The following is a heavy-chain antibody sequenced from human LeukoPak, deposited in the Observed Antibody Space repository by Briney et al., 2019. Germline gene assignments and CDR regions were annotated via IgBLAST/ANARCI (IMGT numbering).Heavy chain of an antibody. CDR2: ISGSGGST. V-gene: IGHV3-23*01. CDR1: GFTFSSYA. J-gene: IGHJ4*02. CDR3: AKDRGRYRSGNYFDY. Sequence: PGGSLRLSCAASGFTFSSYAMSWVRQAPGKGLEWVSAISGSGGSTYYADSVKGRFTISRDNSKNTLYLQMNSLRAEDTAVYYCAKDRGRYRSGNYFDYWGQGTLVTVSS. D-gene: IGHD3-16*02.